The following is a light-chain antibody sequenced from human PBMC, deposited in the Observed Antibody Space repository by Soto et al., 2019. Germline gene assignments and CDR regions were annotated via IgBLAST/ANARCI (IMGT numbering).Light chain of an antibody. CDR2: EVT. CDR3: KSYAGSNTYV. CDR1: SSDIGGYNY. J-gene: IGLJ1*01. V-gene: IGLV2-8*01. Sequence: QSALTQPPSASGSPGQSVTISCTGSSSDIGGYNYVSWYQQHPGKVPKLIIYEVTRRPSGVPDRFSGSKSGNTASLTVSGLQAADEADYFCKSYAGSNTYVFGSGTKLTVL.